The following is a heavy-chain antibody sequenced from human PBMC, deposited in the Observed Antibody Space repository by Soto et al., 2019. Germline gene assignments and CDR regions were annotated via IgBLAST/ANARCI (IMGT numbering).Heavy chain of an antibody. CDR3: ARQDSNYDFWSGNYMDV. Sequence: ASVKVSCKASGGTFSSYTISWVRQAPGQGLEWMGRIIPILGIANYAQKFQGRVTITADKSTSTAYMELSSLRSEDTAVYYCARQDSNYDFWSGNYMDVWGKGTTVTVSS. V-gene: IGHV1-69*02. CDR1: GGTFSSYT. CDR2: IIPILGIA. D-gene: IGHD3-3*01. J-gene: IGHJ6*03.